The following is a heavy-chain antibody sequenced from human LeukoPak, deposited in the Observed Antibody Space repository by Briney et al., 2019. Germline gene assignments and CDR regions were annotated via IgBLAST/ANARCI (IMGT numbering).Heavy chain of an antibody. V-gene: IGHV3-30*04. CDR1: GFTFSSYA. CDR3: ARDSSGYFHWFDP. CDR2: ISYDGNDK. Sequence: PGGSLRLSCAASGFTFSSYAMHWVRQAPGKGLEWVTVISYDGNDKFYADSVKGRFTISRDNAKNSLYLQMNSLRAEDTAVYYCARDSSGYFHWFDPWGQGTLVTVSS. D-gene: IGHD3-22*01. J-gene: IGHJ5*02.